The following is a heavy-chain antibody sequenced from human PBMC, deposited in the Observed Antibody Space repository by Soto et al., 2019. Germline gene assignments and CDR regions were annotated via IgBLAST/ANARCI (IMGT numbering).Heavy chain of an antibody. Sequence: PSETLSLTCTVSGASITFGGYSWSWIRQTPGKGLEWIGYINHLETTFYNPSFESRLTLSIDRAKNQFSLKLHSMSAADRAVYFCERDQVGLDTISYFDYWVEGKLVTVSS. V-gene: IGHV4-30-2*01. J-gene: IGHJ4*02. D-gene: IGHD3-3*01. CDR1: GASITFGGYS. CDR2: INHLETT. CDR3: ERDQVGLDTISYFDY.